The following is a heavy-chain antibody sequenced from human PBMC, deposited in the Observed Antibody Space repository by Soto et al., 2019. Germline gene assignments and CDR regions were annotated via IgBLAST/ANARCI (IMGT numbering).Heavy chain of an antibody. D-gene: IGHD6-19*01. V-gene: IGHV3-23*01. Sequence: EVQLLESGGGLVQPGGSLRLSCAASGFTFSSYAMSWVRQAPGKGLAWVSAISGSGGSTYYADSVKGRFTISRDKSKNTLYLQMNSLRAEDTAVYYCAKDPRGSSGWSPRLYFQHWGQGTLVTVSS. CDR1: GFTFSSYA. CDR2: ISGSGGST. J-gene: IGHJ1*01. CDR3: AKDPRGSSGWSPRLYFQH.